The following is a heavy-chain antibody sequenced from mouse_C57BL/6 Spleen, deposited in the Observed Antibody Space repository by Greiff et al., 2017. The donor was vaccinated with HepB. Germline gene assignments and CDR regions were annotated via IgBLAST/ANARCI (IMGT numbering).Heavy chain of an antibody. Sequence: EVKLMESGAELVRPGASVKLSCTASGFNIKDDYMHWVKQRPEQGLEWIGWIDPENGDTEYASKFQGKATITADTSSNTAYLQLSSLTSEDTAVYYCTTGVTTVVARDYWGQGTTLTVSS. J-gene: IGHJ2*01. CDR3: TTGVTTVVARDY. V-gene: IGHV14-4*01. CDR1: GFNIKDDY. D-gene: IGHD1-1*01. CDR2: IDPENGDT.